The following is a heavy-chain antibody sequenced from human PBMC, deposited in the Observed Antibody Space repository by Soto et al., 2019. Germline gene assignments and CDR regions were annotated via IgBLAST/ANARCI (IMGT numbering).Heavy chain of an antibody. Sequence: TLCLTWTVSGGSSVSIGYCWVWIRQPPGKGLEWIGNIYYSGSTYYNPSLKSRVTISVDTSKNQFSLKLSSVTAADTAMYYCARRYMVRGVITSDPWGQGTLVTVSS. CDR3: ARRYMVRGVITSDP. V-gene: IGHV4-31*02. D-gene: IGHD3-10*01. CDR1: GGSSVSIGYC. J-gene: IGHJ5*02. CDR2: IYYSGST.